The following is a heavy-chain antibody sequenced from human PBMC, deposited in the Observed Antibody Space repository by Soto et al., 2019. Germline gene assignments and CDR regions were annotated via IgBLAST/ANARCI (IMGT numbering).Heavy chain of an antibody. CDR1: GFMFSRYW. CDR2: IKQDGSEK. CDR3: VRGTSSWYFYYYGMDA. V-gene: IGHV3-7*01. D-gene: IGHD6-13*01. J-gene: IGHJ6*02. Sequence: GGSLGLSCAASGFMFSRYWMTWVRQAPGKGLEWVANIKQDGSEKYYVDSVKGRFTISRDNAENSLYLQMSSLGVEDTAVYYCVRGTSSWYFYYYGMDAWGPGTMVTVSS.